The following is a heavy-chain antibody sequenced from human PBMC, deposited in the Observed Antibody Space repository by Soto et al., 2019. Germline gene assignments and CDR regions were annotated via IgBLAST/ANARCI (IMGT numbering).Heavy chain of an antibody. D-gene: IGHD6-19*01. CDR3: AREEDSSGTVFFDY. Sequence: ASVKPSCKACGDSFTGYYMHWVRQAPKQGLEWMGWINPNSGGTNYAQKFQGWVTMTRDASISTAYMELSRLRSDDTAVYYCAREEDSSGTVFFDYWGQGTLVTVSS. J-gene: IGHJ4*02. CDR2: INPNSGGT. V-gene: IGHV1-2*04. CDR1: GDSFTGYY.